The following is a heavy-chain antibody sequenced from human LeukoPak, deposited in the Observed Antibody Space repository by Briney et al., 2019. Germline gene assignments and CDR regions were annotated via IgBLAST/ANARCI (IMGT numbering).Heavy chain of an antibody. CDR3: ARARGTTRRHDAFDI. CDR1: GYTFTGYY. CDR2: INPNSGGT. J-gene: IGHJ3*02. Sequence: ASLKVSCKASGYTFTGYYMHWVRQAPGQGLEWMGWINPNSGGTNYAQKFQGRVTMTRDTSISTAYMELSSLRSEDTAMYYCARARGTTRRHDAFDIWGQGTMVTVSS. V-gene: IGHV1-2*02. D-gene: IGHD4-11*01.